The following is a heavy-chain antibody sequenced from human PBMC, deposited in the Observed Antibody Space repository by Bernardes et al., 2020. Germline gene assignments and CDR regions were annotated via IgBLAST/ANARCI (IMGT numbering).Heavy chain of an antibody. CDR1: GGSVSSGSYY. D-gene: IGHD5-12*01. CDR2: IYYSGST. J-gene: IGHJ4*02. CDR3: ARVRHSGYEQLLWVFDY. V-gene: IGHV4-61*01. Sequence: SETLSLTCTVSGGSVSSGSYYWSWIRQPPGKGLEWIGYIYYSGSTNYNPSLKSRVTISVDTSKNQFSLKLSSVTAADTAVYYCARVRHSGYEQLLWVFDYWGQGTLVTVSS.